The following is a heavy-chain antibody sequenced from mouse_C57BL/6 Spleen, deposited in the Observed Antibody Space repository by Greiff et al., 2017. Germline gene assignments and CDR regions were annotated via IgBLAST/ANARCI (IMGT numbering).Heavy chain of an antibody. CDR1: GYTFTTYP. J-gene: IGHJ4*01. D-gene: IGHD2-3*01. CDR2: FHPYNDDT. Sequence: VQLQQSGAELVKPGASVTMSCKASGYTFTTYPIEWMKQNHGKSLEWIGNFHPYNDDTKYNEKFKGKATLTVEKSSSTVYLELSRLTSDDSAVYYCARAYDGPYYAMDYWGQGTSVTVSS. CDR3: ARAYDGPYYAMDY. V-gene: IGHV1-47*01.